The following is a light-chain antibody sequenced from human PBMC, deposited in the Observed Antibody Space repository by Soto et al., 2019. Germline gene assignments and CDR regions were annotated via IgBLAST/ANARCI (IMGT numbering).Light chain of an antibody. CDR3: MQALQTPLN. CDR2: LGS. J-gene: IGKJ4*01. Sequence: DIVMTQSPLSLSVTPGEPASISCRSSQSLLHSNGYKYLDWYLQKSGQSPQLLIYLGSNRASGVPDRFSGSGSGTDFTLKISRVEAEDVGVYYCMQALQTPLNFGGGTKVEIK. CDR1: QSLLHSNGYKY. V-gene: IGKV2-28*01.